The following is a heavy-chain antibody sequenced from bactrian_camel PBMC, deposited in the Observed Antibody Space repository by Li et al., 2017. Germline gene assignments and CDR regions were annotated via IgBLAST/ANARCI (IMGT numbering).Heavy chain of an antibody. CDR3: AKSGYTN. CDR2: IYSDGSKT. J-gene: IGHJ4*01. D-gene: IGHD2*01. Sequence: VQLVESGGGLVQPGGSLRLSCVGSGFTFSSYYMSWIRQAPGQGLEWVSTIYSDGSKTYYSDSVKGRFTISRDSAKNTAYLQMNSLNPEDTAVYYCAKSGYTNWGQGTQVTVS. CDR1: GFTFSSYY. V-gene: IGHV3-2*01.